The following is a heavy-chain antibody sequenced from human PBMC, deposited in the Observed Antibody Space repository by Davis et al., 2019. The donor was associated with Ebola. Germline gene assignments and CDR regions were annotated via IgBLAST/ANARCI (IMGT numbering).Heavy chain of an antibody. CDR3: ARAQFPTTSDH. V-gene: IGHV1-18*04. CDR1: GYTFTNYG. D-gene: IGHD1-1*01. CDR2: INPHNGNT. J-gene: IGHJ4*02. Sequence: AASVQVSCKASGYTFTNYGITWVRQAPGQGLEWMGWINPHNGNTNYAQNVQGRVIMTSDTATTTAYMEVGSLRSDDTAVYYCARAQFPTTSDHWGQGTLVTVSS.